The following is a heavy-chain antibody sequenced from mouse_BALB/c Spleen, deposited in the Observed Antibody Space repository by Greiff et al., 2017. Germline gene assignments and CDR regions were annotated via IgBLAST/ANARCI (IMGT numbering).Heavy chain of an antibody. CDR3: ARGNYVNVDY. V-gene: IGHV5-17*02. CDR1: GFTFSSFG. Sequence: EVQLVESGGGLVQPGGSRKLSCAASGFTFSSFGMHWVRQAPEKGLEWVAYISSGSSTIYYADTVKGRFTISRDNPKNTLFLQMTSLRSEDTAMYYCARGNYVNVDYWGQGTTLTVSS. J-gene: IGHJ2*01. CDR2: ISSGSSTI. D-gene: IGHD2-1*01.